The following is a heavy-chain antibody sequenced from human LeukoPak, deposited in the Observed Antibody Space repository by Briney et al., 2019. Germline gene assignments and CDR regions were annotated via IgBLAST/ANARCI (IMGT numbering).Heavy chain of an antibody. J-gene: IGHJ4*02. CDR1: GFTFSSYG. Sequence: GGSLRPSCAASGFTFSSYGMHWVRQAPGKGLEWVAVISYDGSNKYYADSVKGRFTISRDNSKNTLYLQMNSLRAEDTAVYYCATDCSGGSCYDYWGQGTLVTVSS. CDR2: ISYDGSNK. V-gene: IGHV3-30*03. D-gene: IGHD2-15*01. CDR3: ATDCSGGSCYDY.